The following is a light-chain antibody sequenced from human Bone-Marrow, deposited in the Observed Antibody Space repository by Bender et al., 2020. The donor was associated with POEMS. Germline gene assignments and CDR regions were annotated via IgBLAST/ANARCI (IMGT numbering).Light chain of an antibody. CDR1: FSSVGDYEY. CDR3: CAYAGTNV. J-gene: IGLJ1*01. V-gene: IGLV2-11*01. CDR2: DVT. Sequence: SALTQPRSVSGSPGQSVTISCTGTFSSVGDYEYVSWYQQRPGKAPKLLIYDVTKRPSGVPDRFSGSKSGNTASLTISGLQVDDEADYYCCAYAGTNVVGTGTKVTVL.